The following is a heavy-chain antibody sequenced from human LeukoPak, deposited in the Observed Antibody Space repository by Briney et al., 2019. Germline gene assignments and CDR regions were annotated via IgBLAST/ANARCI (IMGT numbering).Heavy chain of an antibody. CDR3: PTEAVGYGDVHYFDS. D-gene: IGHD4-17*01. J-gene: IGHJ4*02. CDR1: GYTLTEVS. V-gene: IGHV1-24*01. Sequence: ASVKVSCKISGYTLTEVSMHWVRQAPGKGLEWMGGFDPADGEPIYAQKFQGRVTMSEDTSTDTAYMDLSSLRSEDTAVYYCPTEAVGYGDVHYFDSWGQGTLVTVSS. CDR2: FDPADGEP.